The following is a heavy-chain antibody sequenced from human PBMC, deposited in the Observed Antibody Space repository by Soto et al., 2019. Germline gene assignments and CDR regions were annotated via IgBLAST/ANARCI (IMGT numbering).Heavy chain of an antibody. V-gene: IGHV1-69*13. CDR1: GGTFSSYA. CDR3: ARDQTPYYYDSSGYYYYFDY. J-gene: IGHJ4*02. Sequence: SVKVSCKASGGTFSSYAISWVRQAPGQGLEWMGGIIPIFGTANYAQKFQGRVTITADESTSTAYMELSSLRSEDTAVYYCARDQTPYYYDSSGYYYYFDYWGQGTLVTVSS. CDR2: IIPIFGTA. D-gene: IGHD3-22*01.